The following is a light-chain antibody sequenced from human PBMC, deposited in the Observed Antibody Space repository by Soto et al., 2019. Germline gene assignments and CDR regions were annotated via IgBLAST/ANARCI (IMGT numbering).Light chain of an antibody. CDR3: QHYNNWPPWT. CDR2: GSS. V-gene: IGKV3-15*01. CDR1: QSVSSN. Sequence: IEMTQSPATLSVSPGERATLSCRASQSVSSNLAWYQQKPGQAPRLLLYGSSTRAAGIPARFSGSGSGTEFTLTISSLQSEDFAVYYCQHYNNWPPWTFGQGTKVEIK. J-gene: IGKJ1*01.